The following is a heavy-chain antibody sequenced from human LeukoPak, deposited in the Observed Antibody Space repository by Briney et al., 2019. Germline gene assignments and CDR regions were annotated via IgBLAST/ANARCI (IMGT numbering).Heavy chain of an antibody. D-gene: IGHD3-22*01. CDR2: IYPGDSDT. CDR3: ARLSPNYYDSSGYHY. Sequence: GESLKISCKGSGYSFTNHWIGWVRQMPGKGLEWMGIIYPGDSDTRYSPSFQGQVTISADKSISTAYLQWSSLKASDTAMYYCARLSPNYYDSSGYHYWGQGTLVTVSS. J-gene: IGHJ4*02. CDR1: GYSFTNHW. V-gene: IGHV5-51*01.